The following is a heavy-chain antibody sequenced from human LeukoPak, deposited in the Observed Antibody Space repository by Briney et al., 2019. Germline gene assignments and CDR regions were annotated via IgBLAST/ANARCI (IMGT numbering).Heavy chain of an antibody. CDR3: ARLIAAVTGWFDP. CDR1: GASISSSSYY. V-gene: IGHV4-39*01. Sequence: PSETLSLTCTASGASISSSSYYWGWIRQPPGKGLEWIGNVYYSGSTYYNPSLNSRVTISVGTSKNQFSLKLTSVTAADTAVYYCARLIAAVTGWFDPWGQGTLVTVSS. CDR2: VYYSGST. J-gene: IGHJ5*02. D-gene: IGHD6-13*01.